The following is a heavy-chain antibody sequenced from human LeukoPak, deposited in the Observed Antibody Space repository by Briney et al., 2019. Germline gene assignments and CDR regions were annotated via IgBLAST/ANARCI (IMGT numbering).Heavy chain of an antibody. CDR2: ISGSGGST. CDR3: AKPVCSSGWYVPFDY. V-gene: IGHV3-23*01. D-gene: IGHD6-19*01. CDR1: GFTFSNFA. Sequence: GGSLRLSCGASGFTFSNFAMSWVRQAPGEGLEWFSAISGSGGSTYYADSVKGRFTISRDNSKNTLYLQMNSLRAEDTAVYYCAKPVCSSGWYVPFDYWGQGTLVTVSS. J-gene: IGHJ4*02.